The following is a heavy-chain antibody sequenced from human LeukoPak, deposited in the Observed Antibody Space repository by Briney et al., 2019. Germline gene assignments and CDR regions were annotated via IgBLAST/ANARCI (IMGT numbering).Heavy chain of an antibody. CDR2: IIPVLNIT. CDR3: ARDQGLTAPPPYGLDV. CDR1: GGTFSSSA. V-gene: IGHV1-69*04. D-gene: IGHD5-18*01. Sequence: SVKVSCKTSGGTFSSSAITWVRQAPGQGLEWMGRIIPVLNITRYTQKFQGRVTITADTSTSTVYMELSSLRSEETAVYFCARDQGLTAPPPYGLDVWGQGTTVIVSS. J-gene: IGHJ6*02.